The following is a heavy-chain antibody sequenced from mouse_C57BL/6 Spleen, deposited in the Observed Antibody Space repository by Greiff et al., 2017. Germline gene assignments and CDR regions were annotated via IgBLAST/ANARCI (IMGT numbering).Heavy chain of an antibody. V-gene: IGHV1-55*01. CDR3: ARRAFDGYLDY. Sequence: QVQLQQPGAELVKPGASVKMSCKASGYTFTSYWITWVKQRPGQGLEWIGDIYPGSGSTNYNEKFKSKATLTVGTSSSTAYMQLSSLTSEDSAVYYCARRAFDGYLDYWGQGTTLTVSS. D-gene: IGHD2-3*01. J-gene: IGHJ2*01. CDR1: GYTFTSYW. CDR2: IYPGSGST.